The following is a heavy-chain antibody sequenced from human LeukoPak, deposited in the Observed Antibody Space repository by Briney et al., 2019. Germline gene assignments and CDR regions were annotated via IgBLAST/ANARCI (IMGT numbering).Heavy chain of an antibody. Sequence: ASVKVSCKASGYTFTTYDINWVRQATGQGLEWMGWMNPNSGNTGYAQKFQGRVTITRNTSISTAYMELSSLRSEDTAVYYCARGPFYDSSGYYFDYWGQGTLVTVSS. J-gene: IGHJ4*02. CDR3: ARGPFYDSSGYYFDY. V-gene: IGHV1-8*03. CDR2: MNPNSGNT. D-gene: IGHD3-22*01. CDR1: GYTFTTYD.